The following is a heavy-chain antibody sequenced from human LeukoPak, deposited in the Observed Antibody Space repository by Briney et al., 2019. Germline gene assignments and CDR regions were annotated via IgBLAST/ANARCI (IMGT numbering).Heavy chain of an antibody. Sequence: PGGSLRLSCAASGFTFSSYGMHWVRQAPGKGLEWVAFIEYDGSYKYSADSVKGRFTISRDDSENTLYLQMNSLRAEDTAVYYCAKDTYGLARVTLVGGDYWGQGTLVTVSS. J-gene: IGHJ4*02. CDR3: AKDTYGLARVTLVGGDY. D-gene: IGHD3-10*02. V-gene: IGHV3-30*02. CDR2: IEYDGSYK. CDR1: GFTFSSYG.